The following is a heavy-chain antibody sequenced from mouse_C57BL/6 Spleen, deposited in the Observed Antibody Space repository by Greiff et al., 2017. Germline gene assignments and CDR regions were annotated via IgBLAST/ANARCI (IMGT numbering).Heavy chain of an antibody. CDR2: IDPSDSYT. J-gene: IGHJ2*01. Sequence: QVQLQQPGAELVKPGASVKLSCKASGYTFTSYWMQWVKQRPGQGLEWIGEIDPSDSYTNYNQKFKGKATLTVDTSSSTAYMQLSSLTSEDSAVYYCARGRKPLLFDYWGQGTTLTVSS. V-gene: IGHV1-50*01. CDR3: ARGRKPLLFDY. CDR1: GYTFTSYW.